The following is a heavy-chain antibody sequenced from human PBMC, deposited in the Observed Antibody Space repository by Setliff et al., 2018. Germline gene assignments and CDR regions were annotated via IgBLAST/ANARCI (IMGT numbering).Heavy chain of an antibody. Sequence: ASVKVSCKTSGYTFTNYGINWVRQAPGQGLEWMGGFDPEDGERIYAQHFQGRLTMTEDTSTDTAYMELSSLRSEDTAVYYCARVRDCSGGICHRGFHHYMDVWGKGTTVTVSS. CDR1: GYTFTNYG. V-gene: IGHV1-24*01. CDR2: FDPEDGER. J-gene: IGHJ6*03. CDR3: ARVRDCSGGICHRGFHHYMDV. D-gene: IGHD2-15*01.